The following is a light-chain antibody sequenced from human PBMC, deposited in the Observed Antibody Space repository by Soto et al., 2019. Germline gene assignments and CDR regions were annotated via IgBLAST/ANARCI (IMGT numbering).Light chain of an antibody. CDR3: AAWDDSLNGPV. V-gene: IGLV1-44*01. CDR1: SSNIGSNT. Sequence: QSVLTQPPSASGTPGQRVTISCSGSSSNIGSNTVNWYQQLPGTAPKLLIYSNNQRPSGVPDRFSGSKSGTSASLAISGLQSEDEDDYDCAAWDDSLNGPVFGGGTELTVL. J-gene: IGLJ2*01. CDR2: SNN.